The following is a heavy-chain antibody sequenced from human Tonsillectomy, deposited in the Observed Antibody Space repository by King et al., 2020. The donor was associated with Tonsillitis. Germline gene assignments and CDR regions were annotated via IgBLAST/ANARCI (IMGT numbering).Heavy chain of an antibody. CDR1: GYTFTGYY. D-gene: IGHD3-22*01. J-gene: IGHJ6*02. CDR2: INPNSGGT. CDR3: ARDQPPPYYYDSSGYDLVYYYGMDV. Sequence: VQLVESGAEVKKPGASVKVSCKASGYTFTGYYMHWVRQAPGQELEWMGWINPNSGGTNYVQKFQGRVTMTRDTSISTVYMELSRLRSDDTAVYYCARDQPPPYYYDSSGYDLVYYYGMDVWGQGTTVTVSS. V-gene: IGHV1-2*02.